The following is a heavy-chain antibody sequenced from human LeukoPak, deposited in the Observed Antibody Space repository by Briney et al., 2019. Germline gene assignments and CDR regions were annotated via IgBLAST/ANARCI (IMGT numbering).Heavy chain of an antibody. Sequence: GGSLRLSCAASGFTFSSYEMNWVRQAPGKGLEWVSSISSSSSYIYYADSVKGRFTISRDNAKNSLYLQMNSLRAEDTAVYYCARGRQGAGSEYYFDYWGQGTLVTVSS. CDR1: GFTFSSYE. V-gene: IGHV3-21*01. CDR2: ISSSSSYI. CDR3: ARGRQGAGSEYYFDY. D-gene: IGHD6-13*01. J-gene: IGHJ4*02.